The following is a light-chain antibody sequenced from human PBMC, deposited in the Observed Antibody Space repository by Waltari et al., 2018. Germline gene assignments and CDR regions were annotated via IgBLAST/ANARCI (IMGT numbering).Light chain of an antibody. J-gene: IGKJ4*01. Sequence: DIQMTQSPSSVSASLGDRVPITCRACQDSKTCLAWSQHNPGKAPKLLVSAASSLQSGVPSRFSGSGSGTDFTLTISNLQPEDFATYYCQQADSFPPLTFGGGTKVEIK. CDR3: QQADSFPPLT. V-gene: IGKV1-12*01. CDR2: AAS. CDR1: QDSKTC.